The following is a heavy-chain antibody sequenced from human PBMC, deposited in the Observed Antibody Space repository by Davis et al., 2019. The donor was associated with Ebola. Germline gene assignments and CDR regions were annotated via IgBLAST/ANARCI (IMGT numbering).Heavy chain of an antibody. CDR1: GGSISSGGYY. J-gene: IGHJ3*02. D-gene: IGHD3-16*01. V-gene: IGHV4-31*03. Sequence: PSETLSLTCTVSGGSISSGGYYWSWIRQHPGKGLEWIGYIYYSGSTYYNPSLKSRVTISVDTSKNQFSLKLSSVTAADTAVYYCARESLRLAGAFDIWGQGTMVTVSS. CDR3: ARESLRLAGAFDI. CDR2: IYYSGST.